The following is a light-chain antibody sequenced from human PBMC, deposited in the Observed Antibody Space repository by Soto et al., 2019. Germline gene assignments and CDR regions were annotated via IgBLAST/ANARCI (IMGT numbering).Light chain of an antibody. CDR2: EVN. Sequence: SVLAQPPSASGSPGQSVAISCTGTSSDVGGYNYVSWYQQHPGKAPKLMIYEVNKRPSGVPDRFSGSKSGNTASLTVSGLQTEDEADYYCTSYTSSFTHLFGTGTKVTVL. CDR1: SSDVGGYNY. J-gene: IGLJ1*01. CDR3: TSYTSSFTHL. V-gene: IGLV2-8*01.